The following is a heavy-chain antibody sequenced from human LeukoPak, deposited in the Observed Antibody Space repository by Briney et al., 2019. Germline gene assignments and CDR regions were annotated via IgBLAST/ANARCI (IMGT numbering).Heavy chain of an antibody. CDR1: GYTFTSYA. V-gene: IGHV1-3*01. D-gene: IGHD4-23*01. J-gene: IGHJ6*02. CDR2: INAGNGNT. CDR3: ARLGNYNYYYGMDV. Sequence: ASVKVSCKASGYTFTSYAMHWVRQAPGQRLEWMGWINAGNGNTKYSQKFQGRVTITRDTSASTAYMELSSLRSEDTAVYYCARLGNYNYYYGMDVWGQGTTVTVSS.